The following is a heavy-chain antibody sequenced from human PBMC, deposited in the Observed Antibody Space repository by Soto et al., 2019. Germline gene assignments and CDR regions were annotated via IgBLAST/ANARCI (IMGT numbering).Heavy chain of an antibody. CDR1: GGSLSSYP. J-gene: IGHJ6*03. Sequence: QVQLLQSGSEVKKPGSSVKVSCRASGGSLSSYPVTWVRQAPGQGLEWMGRIIPIVGLTNYAQKFQGRVTITADKSTSTANMESSSLRSDDTAVYYCARPTGGHDAGGNYMDVWGKGTTVIVS. V-gene: IGHV1-69*02. D-gene: IGHD2-8*02. CDR2: IIPIVGLT. CDR3: ARPTGGHDAGGNYMDV.